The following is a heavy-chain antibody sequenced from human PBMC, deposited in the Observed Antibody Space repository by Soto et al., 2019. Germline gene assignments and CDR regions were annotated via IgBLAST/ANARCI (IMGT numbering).Heavy chain of an antibody. J-gene: IGHJ4*02. CDR2: IIPLFGTA. CDR1: GGTFSSYA. D-gene: IGHD6-19*01. V-gene: IGHV1-69*01. Sequence: QVQLVQSGAEVKKPGSSVKVSCKASGGTFSSYAISWVRQAPGQGLEWMGVIIPLFGTANNAQKFQGRVTITADESNSTAYMELSSLRSEVTAVYYCARLKSAVAGIGAGYFDYWGQGTLVSVSS. CDR3: ARLKSAVAGIGAGYFDY.